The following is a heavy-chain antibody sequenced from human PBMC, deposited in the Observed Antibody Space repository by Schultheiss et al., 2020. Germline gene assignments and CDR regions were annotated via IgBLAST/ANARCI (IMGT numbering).Heavy chain of an antibody. D-gene: IGHD5-18*01. CDR1: GYTFTSYA. CDR3: ARDLLGTAMEAFNWFDP. CDR2: INAGNGNT. V-gene: IGHV1-3*01. Sequence: ASVKVSCKASGYTFTSYAMHWVRQAPGQRLEWMGWINAGNGNTKYSQKFQGRVTITRDTSASTAYMELSSLRSEDTAVYYCARDLLGTAMEAFNWFDPWGQGTLVTVSS. J-gene: IGHJ5*02.